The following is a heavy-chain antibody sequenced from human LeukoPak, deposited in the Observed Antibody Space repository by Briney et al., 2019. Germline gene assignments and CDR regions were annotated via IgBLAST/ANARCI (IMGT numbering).Heavy chain of an antibody. CDR3: ARSGEFSTSSDI. Sequence: ASVKFSCKASGYTFTNYYMHWVRQAPGQGLEWMGIINSSGGSTTYAQKFQGRVTMTRDTSTSTVYMEMSSLRTEDTAVYCCARSGEFSTSSDIWGQGTMVTVS. V-gene: IGHV1-46*01. CDR1: GYTFTNYY. J-gene: IGHJ3*02. D-gene: IGHD6-6*01. CDR2: INSSGGST.